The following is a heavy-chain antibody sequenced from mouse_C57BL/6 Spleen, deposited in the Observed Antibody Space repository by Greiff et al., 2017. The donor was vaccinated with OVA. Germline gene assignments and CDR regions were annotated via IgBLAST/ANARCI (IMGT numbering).Heavy chain of an antibody. CDR1: GYTFTDYN. V-gene: IGHV1-22*01. CDR3: ASDYDDAMDY. Sequence: SGPELVKPGASVKMSCKASGYTFTDYNMHWVKQSHGKSLEWIGYINPNNGGTSYNQKFKGKATLTVNKSSSTAYMELRSLTSEESAVYYCASDYDDAMDYWGQGTSVTVSS. CDR2: INPNNGGT. J-gene: IGHJ4*01. D-gene: IGHD2-4*01.